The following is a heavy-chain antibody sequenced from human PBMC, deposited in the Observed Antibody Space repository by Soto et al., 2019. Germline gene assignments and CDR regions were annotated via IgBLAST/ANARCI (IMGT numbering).Heavy chain of an antibody. CDR2: INHSGST. CDR1: GGSFIGYY. V-gene: IGHV4-34*01. CDR3: ARAAIYYYYYGMDV. J-gene: IGHJ6*02. D-gene: IGHD6-25*01. Sequence: PSETLSLTCAVYGGSFIGYYWSWIRQPPGKGLEWIGEINHSGSTNYNPSLKSRVTISVDTSKNQFSLKLSSVTAADTAVYYCARAAIYYYYYGMDVWGQGTTVTVSS.